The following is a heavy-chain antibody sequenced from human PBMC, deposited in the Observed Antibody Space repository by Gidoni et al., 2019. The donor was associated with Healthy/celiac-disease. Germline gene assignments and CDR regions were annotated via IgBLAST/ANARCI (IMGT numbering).Heavy chain of an antibody. D-gene: IGHD6-6*01. Sequence: EVQLVASGGGLVQPGRSLSLSCAASGFTFDDYAMHWVRQAPGKGLEWVSGISWNSGSIGYADSVKGRLTISRDNAKNSLYLQMNSLRAEDTALYYCAKDTEYSSSSGYFQHWGQGTLVTVSS. CDR2: ISWNSGSI. CDR1: GFTFDDYA. J-gene: IGHJ1*01. V-gene: IGHV3-9*01. CDR3: AKDTEYSSSSGYFQH.